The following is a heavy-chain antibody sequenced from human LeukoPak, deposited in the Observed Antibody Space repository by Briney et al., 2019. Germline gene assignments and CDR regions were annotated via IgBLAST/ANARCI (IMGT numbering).Heavy chain of an antibody. CDR2: IYYSGST. V-gene: IGHV4-59*08. CDR1: GGSISSYY. CDR3: ARQSYAAYYYYGMDV. D-gene: IGHD3-16*01. J-gene: IGHJ6*02. Sequence: PSETLSLTCTVSGGSISSYYWSWIRQPPGKGLEWIGNIYYSGSTNYNPSLKSRVTMSVDTSKNQFSLRLSSVTAADTAVYYCARQSYAAYYYYGMDVWGQGTTVTVSS.